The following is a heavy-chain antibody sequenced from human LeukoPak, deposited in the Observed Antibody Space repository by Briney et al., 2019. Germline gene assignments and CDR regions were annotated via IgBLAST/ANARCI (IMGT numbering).Heavy chain of an antibody. CDR1: GFTFTTNA. CDR2: IKTKTDGGTT. V-gene: IGHV3-15*01. J-gene: IGHJ4*02. Sequence: PGGSLRLSCAASGFTFTTNAMSWVRQAPGKGLEWVARIKTKTDGGTTDYAAPVKGRFTISRDDSKNTLYLQMNSLKTEDTAVYYCTTGGYGGQFDYWGQGTLVTVSS. D-gene: IGHD5-12*01. CDR3: TTGGYGGQFDY.